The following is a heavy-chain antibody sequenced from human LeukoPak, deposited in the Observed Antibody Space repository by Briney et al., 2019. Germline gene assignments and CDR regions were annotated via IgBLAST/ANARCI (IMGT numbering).Heavy chain of an antibody. CDR1: GYSFSSYW. J-gene: IGHJ5*02. V-gene: IGHV5-10-1*01. CDR3: ARHYPPGNWLDP. D-gene: IGHD3-10*01. Sequence: PGESLKISRQGSGYSFSSYWITWVRQMPGKGLEWMGRIDLSVSYTSYSPPFQGHVTISADKSISTAFLEWRSLRASDTAIYYCARHYPPGNWLDPWGQGTLVTVSS. CDR2: IDLSVSYT.